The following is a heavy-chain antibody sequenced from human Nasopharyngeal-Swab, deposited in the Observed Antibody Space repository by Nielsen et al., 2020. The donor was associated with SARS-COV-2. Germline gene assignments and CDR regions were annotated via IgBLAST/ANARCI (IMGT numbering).Heavy chain of an antibody. CDR1: ANTFTGSY. D-gene: IGHD2-2*01. Sequence: ASVKVSCKASANTFTGSYIHWVRQAPGQGLECMGCMNPKSGVTRYAQKFQGRVTMTWDTSTSTAYMELSRLRSDDTAVYYCAREDIGVVPVAMGYNWFDPWGQGTLVTVSS. CDR2: MNPKSGVT. V-gene: IGHV1-2*02. J-gene: IGHJ5*02. CDR3: AREDIGVVPVAMGYNWFDP.